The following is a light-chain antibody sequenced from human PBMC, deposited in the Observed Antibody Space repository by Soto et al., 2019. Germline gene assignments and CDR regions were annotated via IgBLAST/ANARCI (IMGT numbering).Light chain of an antibody. V-gene: IGLV1-47*01. CDR1: TSNIGNNY. CDR3: AAWDDSLSGRV. Sequence: QAVVTQPPSASGTPGQRVTISCSGSTSNIGNNYVYWYQQFPGTAPKLLIYRSDQRPSGVPDRFSGSKSGTSASLAISGLRSEDDADYYCAAWDDSLSGRVFGGGTKLTVL. J-gene: IGLJ3*02. CDR2: RSD.